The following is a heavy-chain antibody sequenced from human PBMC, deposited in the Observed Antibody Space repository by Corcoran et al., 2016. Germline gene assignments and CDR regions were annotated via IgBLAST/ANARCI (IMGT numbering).Heavy chain of an antibody. D-gene: IGHD2-2*01. V-gene: IGHV1-69*01. CDR3: ARAPSDIVVVPAARSIYYYYGMDV. Sequence: QVQLVQSGAEVKKPGSSVKVSCKASGGTFSSYAISWVRQAPGQGLEWMGGIIPIFGTANYAQKFQGRVTITADESTSTACMELSSLRSEDTAVYYCARAPSDIVVVPAARSIYYYYGMDVWGQGTTVTVSS. J-gene: IGHJ6*02. CDR1: GGTFSSYA. CDR2: IIPIFGTA.